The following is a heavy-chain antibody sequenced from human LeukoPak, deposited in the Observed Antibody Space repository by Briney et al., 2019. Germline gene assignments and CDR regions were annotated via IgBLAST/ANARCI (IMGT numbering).Heavy chain of an antibody. J-gene: IGHJ5*02. CDR3: ARGPPHDYGDYYWFDP. CDR1: GGSISTYY. D-gene: IGHD4-17*01. Sequence: PSETLSLTCTVSGGSISTYYWSWIRQPPGKGLEWIGYIYYSGSTNYNPSLKSRVTISVDTSKNQFSLKLSSVTAADTAVYYCARGPPHDYGDYYWFDPWGQGTLVTVSS. CDR2: IYYSGST. V-gene: IGHV4-59*01.